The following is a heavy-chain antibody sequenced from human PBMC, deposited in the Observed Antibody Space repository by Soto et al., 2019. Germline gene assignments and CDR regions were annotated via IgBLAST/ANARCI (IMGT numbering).Heavy chain of an antibody. CDR3: ARDWFGIDY. J-gene: IGHJ4*02. CDR2: INPYNGNT. D-gene: IGHD3-16*01. CDR1: GYTFTSYG. Sequence: QVQLVQSGAEVKQPGASVKVSCKASGYTFTSYGISWVRQAPGQGLEWMGWINPYNGNTNYAQKLQGRVTMTTDTPTNTAYMELMSLRSDDTAVYYCARDWFGIDYWGQGTLVTVSS. V-gene: IGHV1-18*01.